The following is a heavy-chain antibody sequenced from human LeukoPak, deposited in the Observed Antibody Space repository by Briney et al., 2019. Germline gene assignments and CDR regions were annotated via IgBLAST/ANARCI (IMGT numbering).Heavy chain of an antibody. CDR3: AVFIAVAGYFDY. J-gene: IGHJ4*02. CDR1: GYTFTGYY. Sequence: ASVKVSCKASGYTFTGYYMHWVRQAPGQGLEWMGWINPNSGGTNYAQKFQGRVTMTRDTSISTAYMELSRLRSDDTAVYYCAVFIAVAGYFDYWGQGTLVTVSS. D-gene: IGHD6-19*01. V-gene: IGHV1-2*02. CDR2: INPNSGGT.